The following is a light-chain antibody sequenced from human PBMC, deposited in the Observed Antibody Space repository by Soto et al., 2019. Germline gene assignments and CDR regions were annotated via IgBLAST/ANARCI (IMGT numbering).Light chain of an antibody. CDR3: QQYNSWPIT. CDR2: GAS. Sequence: DIVMTQSPATLSVSPGERATLSCRASQSVSSNLAWYQQKPGQAPRLLIYGASTRATDIPARFSGSGSGTEFTLTISSLQSEDFAVYYCQQYNSWPITFGQGTRLE. CDR1: QSVSSN. J-gene: IGKJ5*01. V-gene: IGKV3-15*01.